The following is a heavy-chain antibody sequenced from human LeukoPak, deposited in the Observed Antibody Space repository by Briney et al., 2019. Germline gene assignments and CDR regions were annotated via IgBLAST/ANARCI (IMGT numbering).Heavy chain of an antibody. CDR2: IYPADSDT. D-gene: IGHD2-2*01. V-gene: IGHV5-51*01. Sequence: GESLKISCSVSGYRFTNYWIGWVRQMPGKGLEWMGVIYPADSDTRYSPSFQGQVTISADKSISTAYLQWSSLKASDTAIYYCVRGVVPVAMRPYNWYFDLWGRGTLVTVSS. CDR1: GYRFTNYW. J-gene: IGHJ2*01. CDR3: VRGVVPVAMRPYNWYFDL.